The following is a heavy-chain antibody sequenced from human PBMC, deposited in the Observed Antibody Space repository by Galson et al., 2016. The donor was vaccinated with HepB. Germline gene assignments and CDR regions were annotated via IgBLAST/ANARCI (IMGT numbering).Heavy chain of an antibody. V-gene: IGHV3-33*01. CDR2: IWYDGNNK. CDR1: GFTFSSFG. CDR3: ARESYYGSGNYQDY. J-gene: IGHJ4*02. D-gene: IGHD3-10*01. Sequence: SLRLSCAASGFTFSSFGMNWVRQAPGKGLEWVAVIWYDGNNKYYADSVKGRFIISRDNSKNTLYLQMNSLRAEDTAVYFCARESYYGSGNYQDYWGQGTLVTVSA.